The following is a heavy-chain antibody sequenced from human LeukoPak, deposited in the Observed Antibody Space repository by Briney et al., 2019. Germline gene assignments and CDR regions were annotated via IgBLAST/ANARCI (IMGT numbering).Heavy chain of an antibody. CDR1: GGSISSYY. CDR3: AIADITRTGYPH. V-gene: IGHV4-39*01. D-gene: IGHD3/OR15-3a*01. Sequence: SETLSLTCTVSGGSISSYYWGWIRQPPGKGLEWIGSIYYSGSTYYNPSLKSRVTISVDTSKNQFSLKLSSVTAADTAVYYCAIADITRTGYPHWGQGTLVTVSS. CDR2: IYYSGST. J-gene: IGHJ4*02.